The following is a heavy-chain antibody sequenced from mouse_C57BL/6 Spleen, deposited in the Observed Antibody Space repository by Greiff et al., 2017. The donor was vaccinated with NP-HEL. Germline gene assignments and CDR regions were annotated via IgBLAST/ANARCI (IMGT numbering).Heavy chain of an antibody. Sequence: QVQLKQSGAELVKPGASVKISCKASGYAFSSYWMNWVKQRPGKGLEWIGQIYPGDGDTNYNGKFKGKATLTADKSSSTAYMQLSSLTSEDSAVYFCARDTTVVARDYWGQGTTLTVSS. CDR2: IYPGDGDT. CDR1: GYAFSSYW. J-gene: IGHJ2*01. V-gene: IGHV1-80*01. D-gene: IGHD1-1*01. CDR3: ARDTTVVARDY.